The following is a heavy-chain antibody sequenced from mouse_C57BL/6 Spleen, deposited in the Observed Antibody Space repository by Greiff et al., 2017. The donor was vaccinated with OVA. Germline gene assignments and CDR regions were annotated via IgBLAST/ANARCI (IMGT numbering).Heavy chain of an antibody. CDR2: IYPGNSDT. Sequence: EVQVVESGTVLARPGASVKMSCKTSGYTFTSYWMHWVKQRPGQGLEWIGAIYPGNSDTNYNQKFKGKATLTVDTSSSTAYMQLSSLTSEDSAVYYCASPRAMDYWGQGTSVTVSS. CDR1: GYTFTSYW. J-gene: IGHJ4*01. V-gene: IGHV1-5*01. CDR3: ASPRAMDY.